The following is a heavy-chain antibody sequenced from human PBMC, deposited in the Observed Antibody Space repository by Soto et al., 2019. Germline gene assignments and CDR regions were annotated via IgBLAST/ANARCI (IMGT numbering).Heavy chain of an antibody. Sequence: GEALNTSCQCSGYRFTSYWLGWVRPMPGKGLEWIGIIYPGDCDTSYRPPFQGQVTISADKSIRTAYLQWSSLTASDTAMYYCARPLTVVTFDSFDNWGQGTMVTV. CDR3: ARPLTVVTFDSFDN. D-gene: IGHD2-15*01. CDR2: IYPGDCDT. CDR1: GYRFTSYW. J-gene: IGHJ3*02. V-gene: IGHV5-51*01.